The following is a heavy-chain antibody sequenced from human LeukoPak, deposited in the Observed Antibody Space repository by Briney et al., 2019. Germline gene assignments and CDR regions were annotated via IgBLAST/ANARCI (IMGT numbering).Heavy chain of an antibody. Sequence: ASVKVSCKASGYTFTGYYMHWVRQAPGQGLEWMGWINPNSGGTNYAQKFQGRVTMTRDTSISTAYMELSRLRSDDTAVYYCARDAIAAAGTAWFDPWGQGTLVTVSS. CDR1: GYTFTGYY. CDR3: ARDAIAAAGTAWFDP. D-gene: IGHD6-13*01. V-gene: IGHV1-2*02. J-gene: IGHJ5*02. CDR2: INPNSGGT.